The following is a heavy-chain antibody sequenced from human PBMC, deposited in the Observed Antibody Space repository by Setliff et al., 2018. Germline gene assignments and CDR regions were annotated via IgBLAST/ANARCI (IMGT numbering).Heavy chain of an antibody. V-gene: IGHV1-18*01. CDR2: ISPYNEKT. Sequence: ASVNVSCKTSGYNFITFGISWVRQAPGQGLEWMGWISPYNEKTNYAEKFQGRVTMTTDTSTTTVYMEVASLRSDDTAVYYCVRGPGPSVVVAMPFDRWGQGTLVTVSS. J-gene: IGHJ4*02. CDR3: VRGPGPSVVVAMPFDR. CDR1: GYNFITFG. D-gene: IGHD5-12*01.